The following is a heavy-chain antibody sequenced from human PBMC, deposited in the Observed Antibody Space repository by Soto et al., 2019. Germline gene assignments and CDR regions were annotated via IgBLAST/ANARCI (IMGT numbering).Heavy chain of an antibody. V-gene: IGHV1-3*01. CDR2: INAGNGNT. CDR3: ARDRPSGERARNPRYYYYMDV. J-gene: IGHJ6*03. CDR1: GYTFTSYA. Sequence: ASVKVSCKASGYTFTSYAMHWVRQAPGQRLEWMGWINAGNGNTKYSQKFQGRVTITRDTSASTAYMELSSLRSEDTAVYYCARDRPSGERARNPRYYYYMDVWGKGTTVTVSS. D-gene: IGHD3-10*01.